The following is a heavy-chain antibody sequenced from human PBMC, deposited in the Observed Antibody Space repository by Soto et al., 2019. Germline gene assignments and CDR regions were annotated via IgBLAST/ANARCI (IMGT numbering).Heavy chain of an antibody. Sequence: QVQLVESGGGVVQPGRSLRLSCAASGLTFIRYAMHWVRQAPGKGLEWVAVISYDGDDTYYADSVKGRFTISRDNSKNTLYLQTSSLRAEDRSVYYCARDGYDSRGYYLDHWCQGTLVTVSS. CDR3: ARDGYDSRGYYLDH. V-gene: IGHV3-30-3*01. D-gene: IGHD3-22*01. CDR1: GLTFIRYA. J-gene: IGHJ4*02. CDR2: ISYDGDDT.